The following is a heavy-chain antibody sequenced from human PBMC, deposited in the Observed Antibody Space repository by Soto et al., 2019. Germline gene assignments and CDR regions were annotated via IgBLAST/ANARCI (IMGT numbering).Heavy chain of an antibody. V-gene: IGHV5-51*01. Sequence: PGESLKISCKGSGFTFTSYWTAWVRQMPGKVLEWMGIIYPGDSDSSYSPSFQGQVTISADKSINTAYLHWSSLKASDTAIYYCAKHEGYCSTTTCSNFDYWGQGTLVNVSS. J-gene: IGHJ4*02. CDR2: IYPGDSDS. D-gene: IGHD2-2*01. CDR1: GFTFTSYW. CDR3: AKHEGYCSTTTCSNFDY.